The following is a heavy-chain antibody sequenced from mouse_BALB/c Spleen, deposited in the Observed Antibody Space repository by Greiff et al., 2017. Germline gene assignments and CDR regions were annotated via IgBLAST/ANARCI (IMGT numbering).Heavy chain of an antibody. CDR1: GFAFSSYD. Sequence: EVQGVESGGGLVKPGGSLKLSCAASGFAFSSYDMSWVRQTPEKRLEWVAYISSGGGSTYYPDTVKGRFTISRDNAKNTLYLQMSSLKSEDTAMYYCARHRGIYAMDYWGQGTSVTVSS. V-gene: IGHV5-12-1*01. CDR2: ISSGGGST. CDR3: ARHRGIYAMDY. J-gene: IGHJ4*01.